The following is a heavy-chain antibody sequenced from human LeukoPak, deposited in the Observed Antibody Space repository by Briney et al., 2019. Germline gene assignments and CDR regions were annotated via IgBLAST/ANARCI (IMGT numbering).Heavy chain of an antibody. CDR1: AFSVSSNY. D-gene: IGHD6-13*01. CDR2: ISSDGSST. Sequence: GGSLRLSCAASAFSVSSNYMSWVRQAPGKGLVWVSRISSDGSSTTYADSVKGRFTISRDNAKNTLYLQMNSLRAEDTAVYYCGRGGKVEQLVLARWGQGSLVTVSS. CDR3: GRGGKVEQLVLAR. J-gene: IGHJ4*02. V-gene: IGHV3-74*01.